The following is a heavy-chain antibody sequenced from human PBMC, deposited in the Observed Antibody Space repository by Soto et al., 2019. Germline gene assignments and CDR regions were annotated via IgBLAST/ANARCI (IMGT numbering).Heavy chain of an antibody. D-gene: IGHD3-10*01. J-gene: IGHJ6*02. CDR2: INSSNGNA. CDR1: AYTFTGYG. V-gene: IGHV1-18*01. Sequence: QVQLVQSGGEGKKPGASVKVSCEASAYTFTGYGVNWVRQAPGQGLEWMGWINSSNGNAEYAQNLQGRVTMTIDTSTSTAYMELRSLRSDDTAVYYCARGGPTSADHYYGMDVWGQGTTVTVSS. CDR3: ARGGPTSADHYYGMDV.